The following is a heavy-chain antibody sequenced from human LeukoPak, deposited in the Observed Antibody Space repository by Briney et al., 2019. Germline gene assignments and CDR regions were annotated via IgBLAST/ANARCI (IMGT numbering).Heavy chain of an antibody. CDR3: ARGYSSSPGYFQH. V-gene: IGHV4-34*01. CDR2: INHSGST. D-gene: IGHD6-6*01. CDR1: GGSFSGYY. J-gene: IGHJ1*01. Sequence: RSSETLSLTCAVYGGSFSGYYWSWIRQPPGKGLKWIGEINHSGSTNYNPSLKSRVTISVDTSKNQFSLKLSSVTAADTAVYYCARGYSSSPGYFQHWGQGTLVTVSS.